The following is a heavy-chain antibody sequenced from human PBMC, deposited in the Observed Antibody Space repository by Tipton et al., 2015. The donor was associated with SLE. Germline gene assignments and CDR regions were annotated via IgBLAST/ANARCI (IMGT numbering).Heavy chain of an antibody. Sequence: QLVQSGGGVVQPGRSLRLSCAASGFTFSSYGMHWVRQAPGKGLEWVAVISYDGSNKYYADSVKGRFTISRDNSKNTLYLQMNSLRAEDTAVYYCAKGADSSGYYGDWGQGTLVTVSS. CDR2: ISYDGSNK. J-gene: IGHJ4*02. CDR1: GFTFSSYG. V-gene: IGHV3-30*18. D-gene: IGHD3-22*01. CDR3: AKGADSSGYYGD.